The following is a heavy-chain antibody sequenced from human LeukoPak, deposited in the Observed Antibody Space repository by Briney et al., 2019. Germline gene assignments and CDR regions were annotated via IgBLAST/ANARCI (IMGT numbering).Heavy chain of an antibody. Sequence: ASVKVSCKVSGYTLTELSMHWVRQAPGKGLEWMGGFDPEDGETIYAQKFQGRVTMTEDTSTDTAYMELSSLRSDDTAVYYCAREEDYYDSRPFDYWGQGTLVTVSS. CDR1: GYTLTELS. D-gene: IGHD3-22*01. CDR3: AREEDYYDSRPFDY. CDR2: FDPEDGET. V-gene: IGHV1-24*01. J-gene: IGHJ4*02.